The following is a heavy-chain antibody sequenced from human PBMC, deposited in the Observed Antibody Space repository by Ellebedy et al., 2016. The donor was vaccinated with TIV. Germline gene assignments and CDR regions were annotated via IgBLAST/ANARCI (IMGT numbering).Heavy chain of an antibody. Sequence: MPSETLSLTCTVSGGSISSSSYYWGWIRQPPGKGLEWIGSIYYSGSTYYNPSLKSRVTISVDTSKNQFPLKLSSVTAADTAVYYCARAHPVAGMFDYWGQGTLVIVSS. V-gene: IGHV4-39*01. CDR2: IYYSGST. CDR3: ARAHPVAGMFDY. J-gene: IGHJ4*02. CDR1: GGSISSSSYY. D-gene: IGHD6-19*01.